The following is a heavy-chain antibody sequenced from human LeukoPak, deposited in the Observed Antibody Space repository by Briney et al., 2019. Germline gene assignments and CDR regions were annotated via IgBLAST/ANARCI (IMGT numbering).Heavy chain of an antibody. J-gene: IGHJ4*02. Sequence: TGGSLRLSCAASGFTFSSYGMHWVRQAPGKGLEWVAFIRYEGSNKYYADSVKGRFTISRDNSKNTLYLQMNSLRAEDTAVYYCAKSPGYCSSTSCYRKDYFDYWGQGTLVTVSS. CDR1: GFTFSSYG. V-gene: IGHV3-30*02. CDR2: IRYEGSNK. CDR3: AKSPGYCSSTSCYRKDYFDY. D-gene: IGHD2-2*02.